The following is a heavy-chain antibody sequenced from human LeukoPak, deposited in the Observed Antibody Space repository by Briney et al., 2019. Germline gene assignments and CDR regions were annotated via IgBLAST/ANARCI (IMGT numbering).Heavy chain of an antibody. CDR1: GFTFSSYW. V-gene: IGHV3-7*01. Sequence: GGSLRLSCAASGFTFSSYWMSWVRQAPGKGLEWVANIKQDGSEKYHVDSVKGRFTISRDNAKNSLYLQMNSLRAEDTAVYYCARGPLIAPYYFDYWGQGTLVTVSS. CDR3: ARGPLIAPYYFDY. J-gene: IGHJ4*02. CDR2: IKQDGSEK. D-gene: IGHD2/OR15-2a*01.